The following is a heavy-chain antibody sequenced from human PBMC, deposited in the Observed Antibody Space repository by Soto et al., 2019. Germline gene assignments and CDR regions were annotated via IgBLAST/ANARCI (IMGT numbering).Heavy chain of an antibody. CDR2: IYYSGST. V-gene: IGHV4-59*01. CDR1: GGSISSYY. CDR3: ARVSIPGSYYYYGMDV. D-gene: IGHD2-2*01. J-gene: IGHJ6*02. Sequence: SETLSLTCTVSGGSISSYYWSWIRQPPGKGLEWIGYIYYSGSTNYNPSLKSRVTISVDTSKNQFSLKLSSVTAADTAVYYCARVSIPGSYYYYGMDVWGQGTTVTSP.